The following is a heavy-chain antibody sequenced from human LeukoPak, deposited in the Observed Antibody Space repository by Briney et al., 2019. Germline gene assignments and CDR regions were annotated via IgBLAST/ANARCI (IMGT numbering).Heavy chain of an antibody. CDR1: GFTFSNAW. CDR3: TTDVHSSHSSSWYGCFQH. V-gene: IGHV3-15*01. CDR2: SKSKTDGGTT. J-gene: IGHJ1*01. Sequence: PGGSLRLSCAASGFTFSNAWMSWVRQAPGKGLEGVGRSKSKTDGGTTEYAAPVKGRFTISRDDSKNTLYLQMNSLKTEDTAVYYCTTDVHSSHSSSWYGCFQHWGQGTLVTVSS. D-gene: IGHD6-13*01.